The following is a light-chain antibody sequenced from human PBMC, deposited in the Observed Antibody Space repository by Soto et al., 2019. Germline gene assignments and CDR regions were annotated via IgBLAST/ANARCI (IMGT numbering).Light chain of an antibody. V-gene: IGKV3-15*01. J-gene: IGKJ1*01. Sequence: EIVMTQSPATLSVSPGERATLSCRASQSVSTNLAWYQQKPGQAPRLLIYGASTRATGIPARFSGSGSGTDFTLTISSLQSEDVAVYWCQQYNNWPRTFGQGTKVEIK. CDR3: QQYNNWPRT. CDR1: QSVSTN. CDR2: GAS.